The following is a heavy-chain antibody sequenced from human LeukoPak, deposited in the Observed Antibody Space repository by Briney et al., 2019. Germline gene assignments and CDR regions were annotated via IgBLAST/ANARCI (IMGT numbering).Heavy chain of an antibody. V-gene: IGHV5-51*01. CDR3: ARRPSDSSGYYYGFDY. J-gene: IGHJ4*02. Sequence: GESLKISCKGSGYSFTSYWIGWVRQMPGKGLEWMGIIYPGASDTRYSPSFQGQVTISADKSISTAYLQWSSLKASDTAMYYCARRPSDSSGYYYGFDYWGQGTLVTVSS. D-gene: IGHD3-22*01. CDR2: IYPGASDT. CDR1: GYSFTSYW.